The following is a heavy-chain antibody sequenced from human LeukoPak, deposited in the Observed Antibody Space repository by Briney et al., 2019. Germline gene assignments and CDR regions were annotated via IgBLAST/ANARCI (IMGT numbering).Heavy chain of an antibody. V-gene: IGHV4-30-2*01. Sequence: PSQTLSLTCTVSGGSISSGGYYWSWIRQPPGKGLEWIGYIYHSGSTYYNPSLKSRVTISVDRSKNQFSLKLSSVTAADTAVYYCARDARFLEWLLAEDAFDIWGQGTMVTVSS. CDR2: IYHSGST. CDR1: GGSISSGGYY. D-gene: IGHD3-3*01. CDR3: ARDARFLEWLLAEDAFDI. J-gene: IGHJ3*02.